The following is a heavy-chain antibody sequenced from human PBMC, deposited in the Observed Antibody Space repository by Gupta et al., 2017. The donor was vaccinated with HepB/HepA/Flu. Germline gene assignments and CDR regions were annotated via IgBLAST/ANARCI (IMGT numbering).Heavy chain of an antibody. CDR3: ASASATVINWYFDL. Sequence: QVQLMESGGGVVQPGRSLRLSCAASGFTFSSYGMPWVRQAPGKGLEWVAVIWHDGSNKYYGDSVKGRFTISRDNSKNTLYLQMNSLRAEDTAVYYCASASATVINWYFDLWGRGTMVTVSS. J-gene: IGHJ2*01. CDR2: IWHDGSNK. D-gene: IGHD4-17*01. CDR1: GFTFSSYG. V-gene: IGHV3-33*01.